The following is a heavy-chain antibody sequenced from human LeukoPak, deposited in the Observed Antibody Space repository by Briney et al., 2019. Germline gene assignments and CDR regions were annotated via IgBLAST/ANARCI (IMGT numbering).Heavy chain of an antibody. D-gene: IGHD2-21*02. Sequence: PGGSLRLSCAASGFTFSHAWMSWVRQAPGKGLEWVGRIKSKADGGTTDYAAPVKGRFTISRDDSKNTLYLQTNSLKTEDTAVYYCSTLSGGDSSNYWGQGTLVTVSS. CDR3: STLSGGDSSNY. V-gene: IGHV3-15*01. J-gene: IGHJ4*02. CDR2: IKSKADGGTT. CDR1: GFTFSHAW.